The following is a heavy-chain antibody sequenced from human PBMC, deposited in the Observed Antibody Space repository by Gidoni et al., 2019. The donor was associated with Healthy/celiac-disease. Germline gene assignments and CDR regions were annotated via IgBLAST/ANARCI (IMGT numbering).Heavy chain of an antibody. V-gene: IGHV3-30-3*01. CDR1: GFTFSSYA. Sequence: QVQLVESGGGVVQPGRSLRLSCAASGFTFSSYAMPWVRQAPGKGLEWVAVISYDGSNKYYADSVKGRFTISRDNSKNTLYLQMNSLRAEDTAVYYCARDGGGPAVTWGQGTLVTVSS. CDR3: ARDGGGPAVT. J-gene: IGHJ5*02. D-gene: IGHD3-16*01. CDR2: ISYDGSNK.